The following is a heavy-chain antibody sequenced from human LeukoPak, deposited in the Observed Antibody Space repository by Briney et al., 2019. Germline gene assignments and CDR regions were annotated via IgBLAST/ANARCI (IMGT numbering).Heavy chain of an antibody. V-gene: IGHV4-39*07. CDR1: GGSVSSRSNY. J-gene: IGHJ4*02. CDR3: ARHYSGGPQYFDY. Sequence: SETLSLTCSVSGGSVSSRSNYWGWIRQPPGKGLEWIGCIYYSGSTNYNPSLKSRVTISVDTSKNQFSLHLSSVTAADTAVYYCARHYSGGPQYFDYWGQGTLVTVSS. D-gene: IGHD6-19*01. CDR2: IYYSGST.